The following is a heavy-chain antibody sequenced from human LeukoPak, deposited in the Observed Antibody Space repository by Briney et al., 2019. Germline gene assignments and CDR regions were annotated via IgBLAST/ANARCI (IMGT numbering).Heavy chain of an antibody. D-gene: IGHD6-13*01. Sequence: GGSLRLSCAASGFTFSSNSMSWVRQAPGKGLEWVSYISSGSSNIYYADSVKGRFTISRDNAKNSLYLQMSSLRDKDTAVYYCARAPMHSGSWFHFDYWGQGTLVTVSS. CDR3: ARAPMHSGSWFHFDY. J-gene: IGHJ4*02. CDR1: GFTFSSNS. V-gene: IGHV3-48*02. CDR2: ISSGSSNI.